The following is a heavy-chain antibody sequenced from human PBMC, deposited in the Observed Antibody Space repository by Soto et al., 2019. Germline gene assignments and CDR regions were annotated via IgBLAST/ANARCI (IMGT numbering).Heavy chain of an antibody. CDR1: GFTFSKYG. V-gene: IGHV3-30*18. Sequence: QVQLVESGGGVVQPGRSLRLSCAASGFTFSKYGMHWVRQAPGKGLEWVAVISYDGSNKYYADSVKGRFTISRDNSKNTLYLQMNSLRAEDTAMYYCAKERVTIFGVIIRGMDVWGQGTTVTVSS. CDR3: AKERVTIFGVIIRGMDV. D-gene: IGHD3-3*01. CDR2: ISYDGSNK. J-gene: IGHJ6*02.